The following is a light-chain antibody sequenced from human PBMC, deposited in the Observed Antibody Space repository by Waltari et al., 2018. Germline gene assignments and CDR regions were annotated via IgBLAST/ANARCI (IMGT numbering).Light chain of an antibody. CDR3: QQSYSLPLT. Sequence: DIQMTQSPSSLSPSVGDRVTITCRASQSISNSLSWYQQKPGKAPNLLIYAASSLQSGVPSRFSGSGSGTDFTLTISSLQPEDFATYYCQQSYSLPLTFGGGTKVEIK. CDR1: QSISNS. CDR2: AAS. V-gene: IGKV1-39*01. J-gene: IGKJ4*01.